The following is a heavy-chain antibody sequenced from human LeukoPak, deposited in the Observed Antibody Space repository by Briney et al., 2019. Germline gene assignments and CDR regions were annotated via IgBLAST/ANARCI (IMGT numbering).Heavy chain of an antibody. CDR1: GGSISSGDYY. V-gene: IGHV4-30-4*01. Sequence: PSETLSLTCTVSGGSISSGDYYWSWIRQPPGKGLEWIGYIYYSGSTYYNPSLESRVTISVDTSKNHFSLKLRSVTAADTAVYYCARVCGGESFNEPTYFDYWGQGTLVTVSS. J-gene: IGHJ4*02. CDR2: IYYSGST. D-gene: IGHD3-10*01. CDR3: ARVCGGESFNEPTYFDY.